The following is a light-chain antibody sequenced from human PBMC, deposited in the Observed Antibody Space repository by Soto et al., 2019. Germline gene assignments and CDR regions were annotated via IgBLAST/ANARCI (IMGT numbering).Light chain of an antibody. Sequence: ELVMTQSPATLSLSPGERATLSCRASQSVATNLAWYQQKPGQAPKLLIFGTSARADGVPARFSGSGSETDFTLTISSLQSEDFAVYYCQQYNNWPPYQTFGQGTKVEMK. J-gene: IGKJ1*01. CDR2: GTS. CDR1: QSVATN. CDR3: QQYNNWPPYQT. V-gene: IGKV3-15*01.